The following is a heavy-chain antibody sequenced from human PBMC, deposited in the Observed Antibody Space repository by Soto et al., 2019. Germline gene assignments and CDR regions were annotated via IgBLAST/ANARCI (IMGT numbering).Heavy chain of an antibody. CDR1: GYSISSSNW. CDR2: IYYSGST. J-gene: IGHJ6*02. V-gene: IGHV4-38-2*01. CDR3: ARAPPTNYYYYGMDV. Sequence: SETLSLTCAVSGYSISSSNWWGWIRQPPGKGLEWIGCIYYSGSTYYNPSLKSRVTISVDTSKNQFSLKLSSVTAADTAVYYCARAPPTNYYYYGMDVWVQGTTVTVSS. D-gene: IGHD2-2*01.